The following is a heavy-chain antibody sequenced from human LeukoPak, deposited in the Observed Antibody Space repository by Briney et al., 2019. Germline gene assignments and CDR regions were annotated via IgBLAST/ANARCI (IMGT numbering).Heavy chain of an antibody. CDR2: IIPIFGTA. Sequence: SVKVSCKASGGTFSSYAISWVRQAPGQGLEWMGGIIPIFGTANYAQKFQGRVTITADKSTSTAYMELSSLRSEDTAVYYCAARAGVYYYDSSGYYDWYFDLWGRGTLVTVSS. J-gene: IGHJ2*01. CDR1: GGTFSSYA. D-gene: IGHD3-22*01. CDR3: AARAGVYYYDSSGYYDWYFDL. V-gene: IGHV1-69*06.